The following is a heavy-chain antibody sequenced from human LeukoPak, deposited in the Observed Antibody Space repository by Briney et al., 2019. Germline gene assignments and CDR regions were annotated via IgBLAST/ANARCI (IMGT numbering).Heavy chain of an antibody. J-gene: IGHJ5*01. CDR1: GFTFSSYA. CDR3: AKDELSYCGGDCYIPNWFDS. V-gene: IGHV3-23*01. D-gene: IGHD2-21*02. Sequence: PGGSLRLSCAASGFTFSSYAMSWVRQAPGKGLEWVSAISGSGGSTYYADSVKGRFTISRDNSKNTLYLQMNSLRAEDTAVYYCAKDELSYCGGDCYIPNWFDSWGQGTLVTVSS. CDR2: ISGSGGST.